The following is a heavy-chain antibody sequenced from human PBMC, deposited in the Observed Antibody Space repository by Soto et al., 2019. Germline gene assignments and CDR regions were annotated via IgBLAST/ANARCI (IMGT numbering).Heavy chain of an antibody. D-gene: IGHD2-15*01. V-gene: IGHV3-23*01. CDR1: GFTFSSYA. CDR3: AKGLPWWGHMSPIPYDAFGI. J-gene: IGHJ3*02. CDR2: ISGSGGST. Sequence: GSLRLSCAASGFTFSSYAMSWVRQAPGKGLEWVSAISGSGGSTYYADSVKGRFTISRDNSKNTLYLQMNSLRAEDTAVYYCAKGLPWWGHMSPIPYDAFGIWGQGTMVTVSS.